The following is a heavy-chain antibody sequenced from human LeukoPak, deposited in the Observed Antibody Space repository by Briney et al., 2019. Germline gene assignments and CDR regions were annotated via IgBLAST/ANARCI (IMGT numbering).Heavy chain of an antibody. J-gene: IGHJ4*02. D-gene: IGHD6-19*01. CDR1: GFTFSSYS. Sequence: GGSRRLSCAASGFTFSSYSINWVRQAPGKGLEWLSYISSSSRTISYADSLKGRFTVSRDNAKNSLDLQMNSLRVEDTAVYYCARVGTSGWTSDYWGQGTLVTVSS. V-gene: IGHV3-48*04. CDR3: ARVGTSGWTSDY. CDR2: ISSSSRTI.